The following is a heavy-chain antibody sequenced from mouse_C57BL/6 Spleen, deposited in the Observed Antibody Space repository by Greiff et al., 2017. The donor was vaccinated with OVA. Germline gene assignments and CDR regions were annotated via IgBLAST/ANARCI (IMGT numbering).Heavy chain of an antibody. CDR2: ISSGGDYI. J-gene: IGHJ1*03. D-gene: IGHD1-1*01. Sequence: EVKLVESGEGLVKPGGSLKLSCAASGFTFSSYAMSWVRQTPEKRLEWVAYISSGGDYIYYADTVKGRFIISRDNARNTLYLQMSSLKSEDTAMYYCTRDGSSYQRYFDVWGTGTTVTVSS. CDR3: TRDGSSYQRYFDV. V-gene: IGHV5-9-1*02. CDR1: GFTFSSYA.